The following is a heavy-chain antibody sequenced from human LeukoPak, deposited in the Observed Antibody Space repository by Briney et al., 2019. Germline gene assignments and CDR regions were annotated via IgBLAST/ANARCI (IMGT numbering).Heavy chain of an antibody. J-gene: IGHJ4*02. CDR1: GFTFSSYG. D-gene: IGHD4-11*01. CDR3: AKENTVIDRSSDY. Sequence: GRSLRLSCAASGFTFSSYGMHWVRQAPGKGLEWVAVIWYDGSNKYYADSVKGRFTISRDNSKNTLYLQMNSLRAEDTAVYYCAKENTVIDRSSDYWGQGTLVTVSS. CDR2: IWYDGSNK. V-gene: IGHV3-33*06.